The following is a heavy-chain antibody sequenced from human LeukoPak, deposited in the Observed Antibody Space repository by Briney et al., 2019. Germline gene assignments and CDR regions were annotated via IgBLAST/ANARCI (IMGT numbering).Heavy chain of an antibody. CDR3: ARVRVGATIDY. CDR2: ISGGGGGT. Sequence: PGGSLRLSCAASGFTFSTYAMSWVRQAPGKGLEWVSGISGGGGGTYYGDSVKGRFTISRDNSKNTLYLQMNSLRAEDTAVYYCARVRVGATIDYWGQGTLVTVSS. V-gene: IGHV3-23*01. J-gene: IGHJ4*02. CDR1: GFTFSTYA. D-gene: IGHD1-26*01.